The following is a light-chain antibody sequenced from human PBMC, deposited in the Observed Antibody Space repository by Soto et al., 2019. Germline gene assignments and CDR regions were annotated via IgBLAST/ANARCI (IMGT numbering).Light chain of an antibody. CDR3: QQYNTWPPYT. CDR1: QSVSSN. Sequence: DIVMTQSPGTLSVSPGERATLSCRASQSVSSNLAWYQQKPGQAPRLLIYDASTRVTGIPARFSGSGSGIAFTLIISSLQSEDFAVYFCQQYNTWPPYTFGQGTKLEI. J-gene: IGKJ2*01. V-gene: IGKV3-15*01. CDR2: DAS.